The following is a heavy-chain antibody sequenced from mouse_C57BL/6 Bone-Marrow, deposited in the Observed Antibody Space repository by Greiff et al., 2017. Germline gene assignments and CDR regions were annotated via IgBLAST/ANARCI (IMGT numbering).Heavy chain of an antibody. Sequence: VQLQQSGPVLVKPGASVKMSCKASGYTFTDYYMNWVKQSHGKSLEWIGVMNPYNGGTSYNQKFKGKATLTVDKSSSTANMELNSLTSEDSAVVYCAARVWLLRAIDYWGQGTSVTVST. CDR3: AARVWLLRAIDY. CDR1: GYTFTDYY. V-gene: IGHV1-19*01. J-gene: IGHJ4*01. CDR2: MNPYNGGT. D-gene: IGHD2-10*02.